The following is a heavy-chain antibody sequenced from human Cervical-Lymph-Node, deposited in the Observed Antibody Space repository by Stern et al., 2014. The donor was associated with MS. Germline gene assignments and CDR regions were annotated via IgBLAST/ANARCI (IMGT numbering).Heavy chain of an antibody. V-gene: IGHV5-51*01. CDR3: ARLKQWPYNWFDP. CDR1: GYSFTSYW. J-gene: IGHJ5*02. D-gene: IGHD6-19*01. Sequence: EVQLVEPGAEVKKPGESLQISCKGSGYSFTSYWIGWVRQMPGKGLEWMGVIYPGDSDTRYSPSFQGQVTISADKSISTAYLQWSSLKASDTAMYYCARLKQWPYNWFDPWGQGTLVTVSS. CDR2: IYPGDSDT.